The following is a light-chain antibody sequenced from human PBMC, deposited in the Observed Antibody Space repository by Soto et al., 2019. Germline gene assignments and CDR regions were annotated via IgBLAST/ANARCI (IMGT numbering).Light chain of an antibody. J-gene: IGKJ1*01. Sequence: TVLTQSPCTLPLSAGERATLSCRASQGISSSYLAWYQQKPGLAPSLLSYDASSRATGIPDRLSGSGSGTDFTLTISRLEPEDSPVYYCQQYGSSPKFGQGTKVDIK. V-gene: IGKV3D-20*01. CDR3: QQYGSSPK. CDR1: QGISSSY. CDR2: DAS.